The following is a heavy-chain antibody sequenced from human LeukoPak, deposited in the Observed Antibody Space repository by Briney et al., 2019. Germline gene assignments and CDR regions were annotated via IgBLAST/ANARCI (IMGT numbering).Heavy chain of an antibody. CDR2: ITGTGSTT. Sequence: GGSLRLSCSASGFSFSTYAMSWVRQAPGKGLNGVSRITGTGSTTQYAESVKGRFTISRDNSGNTLYLQMNSLRVEDTAVYYCARQPNWNDLGRFDPWGQGTLVTVSS. CDR1: GFSFSTYA. V-gene: IGHV3-23*01. D-gene: IGHD1-1*01. J-gene: IGHJ5*02. CDR3: ARQPNWNDLGRFDP.